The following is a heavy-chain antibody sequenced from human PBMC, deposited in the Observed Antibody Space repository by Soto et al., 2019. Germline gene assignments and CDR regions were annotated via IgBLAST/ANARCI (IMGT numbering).Heavy chain of an antibody. CDR1: GFTFSDYY. CDR2: ISSNSNYK. V-gene: IGHV3-11*06. CDR3: ARATGYYHTSGSDS. Sequence: GSLRFACAASGFTFSDYYMSWIRQAPGKGVEWISYISSNSNYKNHADSVSGRFTISRDNAKNSLYVQMDGLGAEDTAVYYCARATGYYHTSGSDSWGQGT. D-gene: IGHD3-22*01. J-gene: IGHJ4*02.